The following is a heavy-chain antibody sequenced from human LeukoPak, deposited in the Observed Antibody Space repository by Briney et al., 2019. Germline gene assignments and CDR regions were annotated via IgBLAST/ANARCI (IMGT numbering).Heavy chain of an antibody. Sequence: PGGSLRLSCAASGFTFSRYAMSWVRQAPGKGLEWVSAISGNGGSTDYADSVKGRFTISRDNAKNSLYLQMNSLRAEDTAVYYCARALRYFDWLSTSPEYNWFDPWGQGTLVTVSS. J-gene: IGHJ5*02. CDR3: ARALRYFDWLSTSPEYNWFDP. CDR2: ISGNGGST. D-gene: IGHD3-9*01. V-gene: IGHV3-23*01. CDR1: GFTFSRYA.